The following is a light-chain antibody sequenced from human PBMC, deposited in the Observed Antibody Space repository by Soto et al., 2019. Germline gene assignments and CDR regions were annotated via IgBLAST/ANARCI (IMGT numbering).Light chain of an antibody. J-gene: IGKJ2*03. CDR3: QQYGNPPPYS. CDR1: QSVSRSL. Sequence: EIVLTQSPGTLSLSPGERATLSCRASQSVSRSLLAWYQQKPGHAPRLLIYGASTRATGIADRFSGSGSGTDFTLSISRLEPEDFAVYYCQQYGNPPPYSFGQGTKLEIK. V-gene: IGKV3-20*01. CDR2: GAS.